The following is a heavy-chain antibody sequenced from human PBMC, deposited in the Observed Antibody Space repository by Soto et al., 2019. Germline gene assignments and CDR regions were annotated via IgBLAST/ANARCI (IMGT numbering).Heavy chain of an antibody. D-gene: IGHD5-12*01. CDR3: AREGSGYNF. Sequence: GASVKVSCRASGGTFSSFGISWVLQAPGQGLEWMGGIIPVFGRPNYAQRFRGRLTITADESTNTGYMELIDLRSEDTAVYYCAREGSGYNFWGQGTQVTVSS. CDR2: IIPVFGRP. CDR1: GGTFSSFG. J-gene: IGHJ1*01. V-gene: IGHV1-69*13.